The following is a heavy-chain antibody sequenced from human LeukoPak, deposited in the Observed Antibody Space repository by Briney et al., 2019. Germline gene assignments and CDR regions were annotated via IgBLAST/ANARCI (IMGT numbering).Heavy chain of an antibody. J-gene: IGHJ6*03. CDR3: LAGYYYYYMDV. V-gene: IGHV3-23*01. CDR2: ISGSGGSA. D-gene: IGHD6-13*01. Sequence: GGSLRLSCAASGFTFSSYAMSWVRQAPGKGLEWVSAISGSGGSAYYADSVKGRFTISRDNSKNTLYLQMTSLSAEDTAVYYALAGYYYYYMDVWGKGTTVTVSS. CDR1: GFTFSSYA.